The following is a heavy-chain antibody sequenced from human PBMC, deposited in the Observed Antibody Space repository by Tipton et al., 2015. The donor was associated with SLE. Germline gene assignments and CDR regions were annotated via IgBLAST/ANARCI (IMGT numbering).Heavy chain of an antibody. CDR2: IFTSRTT. J-gene: IGHJ3*02. CDR1: GYSSSTDYY. CDR3: ARELDTFDI. Sequence: TLSLTCTVSGYSSSTDYYWNRIRQPAGKGLEWIGSIFTSRTTDYNPSLNSRVTMSVDASKNQFSLKMTSVTAADTAVYYCARELDTFDIWAQGTMVTVSS. V-gene: IGHV4-4*07.